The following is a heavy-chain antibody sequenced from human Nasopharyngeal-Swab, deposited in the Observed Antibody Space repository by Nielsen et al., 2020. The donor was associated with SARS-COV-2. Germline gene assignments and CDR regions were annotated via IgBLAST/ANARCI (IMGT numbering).Heavy chain of an antibody. CDR3: ARDRRSGDNDAFDI. D-gene: IGHD3-10*01. CDR2: IYSGGST. CDR1: GFTVSSNY. J-gene: IGHJ3*02. V-gene: IGHV3-53*05. Sequence: GESLKISCSASGFTVSSNYMSWVRQAPGKGLEWVSVIYSGGSTYYADSVKGRFTISRDNSKNTLYLQMSSLRSEDTAVYYCARDRRSGDNDAFDIWGQGTMVTVSS.